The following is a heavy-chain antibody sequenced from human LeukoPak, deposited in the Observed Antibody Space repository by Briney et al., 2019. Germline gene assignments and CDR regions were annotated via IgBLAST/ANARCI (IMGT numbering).Heavy chain of an antibody. Sequence: GASVKVSCKASRYTFTSYDINWVRQAPGQGLEWMGWMNPNSGNTGYAQKFQGRVIMTRDTSISTAYMELTSLRSEDSAVYYCARVPSLGYCSGGSCYRFDFWGQGTLVTVSS. CDR1: RYTFTSYD. V-gene: IGHV1-8*02. D-gene: IGHD2-15*01. CDR3: ARVPSLGYCSGGSCYRFDF. J-gene: IGHJ4*02. CDR2: MNPNSGNT.